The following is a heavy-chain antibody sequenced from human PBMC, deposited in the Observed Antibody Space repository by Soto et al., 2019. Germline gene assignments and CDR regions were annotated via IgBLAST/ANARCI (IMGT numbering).Heavy chain of an antibody. CDR3: AARGETYYDILTGYYRGGHYFDY. D-gene: IGHD3-9*01. Sequence: QVQLVQSGAEVKKPGASVKVSCKASGYTFTSYGISWVRQAPGQGLEWMGWISAYNGNTNYAQKHQGRVTMTTDTSTSTAYMELRSLRSDDTAVYYCAARGETYYDILTGYYRGGHYFDYWGQGTLVTVSS. CDR1: GYTFTSYG. V-gene: IGHV1-18*01. J-gene: IGHJ4*02. CDR2: ISAYNGNT.